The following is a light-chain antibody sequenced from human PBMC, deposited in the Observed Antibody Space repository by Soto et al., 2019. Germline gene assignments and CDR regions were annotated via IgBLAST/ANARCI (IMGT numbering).Light chain of an antibody. Sequence: QSVLTQPASVSGSPGQSITVSCTGTPNDIGTYNYVSWHQQHPGKAPKIIIYDVNNRPSGVSSRFSGSKSGNTSSLTISGLQAEDEADYYWCSFSTSGTHDFGTGTKVTVL. CDR1: PNDIGTYNY. CDR3: CSFSTSGTHD. V-gene: IGLV2-14*01. CDR2: DVN. J-gene: IGLJ1*01.